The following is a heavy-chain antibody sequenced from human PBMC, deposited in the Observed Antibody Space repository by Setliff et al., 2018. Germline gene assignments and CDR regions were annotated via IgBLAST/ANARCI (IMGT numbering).Heavy chain of an antibody. CDR2: IKQDGSEK. D-gene: IGHD1-26*01. J-gene: IGHJ4*02. CDR1: GFTFSSYW. CDR3: TREHTPWVGASHHDC. V-gene: IGHV3-7*01. Sequence: GGSLRLSCAASGFTFSSYWMSWVRQAPGKGLEWVASIKQDGSEKYYVDSVKGRFTISRDNAKKMLYLQMDSLRTEDTAVYYCTREHTPWVGASHHDCWGQGTQVTVSS.